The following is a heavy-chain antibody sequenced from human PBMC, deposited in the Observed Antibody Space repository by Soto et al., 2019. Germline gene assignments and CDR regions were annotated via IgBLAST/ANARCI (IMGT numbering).Heavy chain of an antibody. Sequence: SETLSLTCTVSGVSIHNSHSFWGWIRQPPGKGLEFIGTVYYSGGAHYNSSLKSRVTISIDTANNQVSLRMRSLTAADTAVYYCGRVVEGATRHTDLDSWGQGTLVTVSS. CDR1: GVSIHNSHSF. CDR2: VYYSGGA. J-gene: IGHJ5*01. V-gene: IGHV4-39*01. CDR3: GRVVEGATRHTDLDS. D-gene: IGHD2-21*01.